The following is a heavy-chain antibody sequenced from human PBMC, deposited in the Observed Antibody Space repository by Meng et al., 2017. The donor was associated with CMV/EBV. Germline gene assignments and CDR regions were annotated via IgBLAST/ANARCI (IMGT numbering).Heavy chain of an antibody. D-gene: IGHD2-2*02. J-gene: IGHJ6*02. Sequence: ASVKVSCKASGYIFTSYGISWVRQAPGQGLEWMGWISAYNGNTNYAQKLQGRVTMTTDTSTSTAYMELRSLRSDDTAVYYCARDCSSTSCYRKWYYGMDVWGQGTTVTVSS. V-gene: IGHV1-18*01. CDR1: GYIFTSYG. CDR2: ISAYNGNT. CDR3: ARDCSSTSCYRKWYYGMDV.